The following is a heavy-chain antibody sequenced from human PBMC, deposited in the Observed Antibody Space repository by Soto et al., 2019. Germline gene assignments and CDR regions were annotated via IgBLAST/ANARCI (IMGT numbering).Heavy chain of an antibody. V-gene: IGHV3-15*01. CDR1: GLIFSDVW. CDR2: IKTKPDDGTI. CDR3: TTSNLGVDF. D-gene: IGHD1-1*01. Sequence: GGSLRLSCAASGLIFSDVWMTWVRQAPGKGLEWVGRIKTKPDDGTIDYAAPVRGRFTISRDDSKNTLYLQMTSLTPDDTGVYYCTTSNLGVDFWGPGTTATVSS. J-gene: IGHJ4*02.